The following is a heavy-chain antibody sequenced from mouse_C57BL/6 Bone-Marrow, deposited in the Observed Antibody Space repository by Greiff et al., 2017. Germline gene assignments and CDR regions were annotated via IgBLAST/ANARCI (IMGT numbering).Heavy chain of an antibody. Sequence: VQLQQSGPELVKPGASVKMSCKASGYTFTDYNMHWVKQSHGKSLAWIGYLNPNNGGTRYNQKFKGKATLTVNTSSSTAYMVRRSLTSEDSSVYYCAVDYCGSRYWYFDVWGTGTTVTVSS. J-gene: IGHJ1*03. CDR1: GYTFTDYN. CDR2: LNPNNGGT. CDR3: AVDYCGSRYWYFDV. D-gene: IGHD1-1*01. V-gene: IGHV1-22*01.